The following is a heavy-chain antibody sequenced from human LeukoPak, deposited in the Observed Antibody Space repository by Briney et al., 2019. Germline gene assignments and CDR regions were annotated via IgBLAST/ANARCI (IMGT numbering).Heavy chain of an antibody. J-gene: IGHJ4*02. CDR1: GGTFSNYV. D-gene: IGHD6-13*01. V-gene: IGHV1-2*02. CDR3: ARTRKLYSSSWGFDY. Sequence: ASVKVSCKASGGTFSNYVISWVRQAPGQGLEWMGWINPNSGGTNYAQKFQGRVTMTRDTSISTAYMELSRLRSDDTAVYYCARTRKLYSSSWGFDYWGQGTLVTVSS. CDR2: INPNSGGT.